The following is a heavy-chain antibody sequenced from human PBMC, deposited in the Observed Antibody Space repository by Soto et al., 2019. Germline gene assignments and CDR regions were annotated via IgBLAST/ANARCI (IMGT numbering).Heavy chain of an antibody. CDR3: ARLAGSSFFTY. D-gene: IGHD6-6*01. V-gene: IGHV4-39*01. CDR1: GGSIISSPDW. Sequence: QLRLQESGPGLVKPSETLSLICTVPGGSIISSPDWWGWVRQPPGKGPEWIASIYRDGATYYNPSLNSRVTVFVDSSKNQFSLKLTSVTAADTAIYYCARLAGSSFFTYWGQGTRVTVSS. J-gene: IGHJ4*02. CDR2: IYRDGAT.